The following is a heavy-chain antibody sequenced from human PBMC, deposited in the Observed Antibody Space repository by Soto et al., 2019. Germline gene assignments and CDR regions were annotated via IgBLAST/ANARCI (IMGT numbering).Heavy chain of an antibody. D-gene: IGHD3-10*01. CDR2: ISYDGSNK. V-gene: IGHV3-30*18. CDR1: GFTFSSYG. CDR3: AKAPGTAPLSLYYMDV. J-gene: IGHJ6*03. Sequence: QVQLVESGGGVVQPGRSLRLSCAASGFTFSSYGMHWVRQAPGKGLEWVAVISYDGSNKYYADSVKGRFTISRDNSKNTLYLQMNSLRAEDTAVYYCAKAPGTAPLSLYYMDVWGKGTTVTVSS.